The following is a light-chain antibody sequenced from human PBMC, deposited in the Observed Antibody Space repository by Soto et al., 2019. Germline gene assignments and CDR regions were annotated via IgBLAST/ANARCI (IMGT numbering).Light chain of an antibody. V-gene: IGLV3-21*04. CDR2: YDS. CDR1: DIGSKS. Sequence: SYLVIQPPSVSVAPGVTASISCGGEDIGSKSVHWYQQKPGQAPVPVIYYDSDRPSGIPERFSGSNSENTATLTISGVEAGDEADYYCHVWDSISHHVVFGGGTKVTVL. CDR3: HVWDSISHHVV. J-gene: IGLJ2*01.